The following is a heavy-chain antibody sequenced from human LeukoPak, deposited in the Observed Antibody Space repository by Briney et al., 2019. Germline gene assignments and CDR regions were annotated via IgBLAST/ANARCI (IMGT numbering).Heavy chain of an antibody. CDR1: GFTFSNYW. CDR3: ARDDSSGWYYFDR. CDR2: IKQDGSER. Sequence: GGSLRLSCAASGFTFSNYWMSWVRQVPGKGLEWVANIKQDGSERNYVDSVKGRFRISRDNAKRSLYLQMNSLRAEDTAVYHCARDDSSGWYYFDRWGQGILVTVSS. D-gene: IGHD6-19*01. V-gene: IGHV3-7*01. J-gene: IGHJ4*02.